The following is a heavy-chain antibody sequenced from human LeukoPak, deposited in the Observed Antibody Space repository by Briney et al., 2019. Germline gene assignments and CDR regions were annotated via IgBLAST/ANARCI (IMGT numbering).Heavy chain of an antibody. D-gene: IGHD6-25*01. CDR1: GYTFTSYG. CDR2: ISAYNGDT. V-gene: IGHV1-18*01. J-gene: IGHJ5*02. CDR3: ARDQRANWFDP. Sequence: ASVKVSCKASGYTFTSYGISCVREAPGQGLGWMGWISAYNGDTNYAQKLQGSVTMTPDTSTSTACMWLRSLRAEETALCYTARDQRANWFDPWGQGTLVTVSS.